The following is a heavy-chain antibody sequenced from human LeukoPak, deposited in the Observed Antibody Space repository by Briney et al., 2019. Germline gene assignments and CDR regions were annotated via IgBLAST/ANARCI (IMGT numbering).Heavy chain of an antibody. Sequence: SETLSLTCTVSGGSISSYYWSWIRQPPGKGLEWIGYIYYSGSTNYNPSLKSRVTISVDTSKNQFSLKLSSVTAADTAVYYCARARDYDILTGYSTPPLDYWGQGTLVTVSS. CDR1: GGSISSYY. V-gene: IGHV4-59*12. CDR2: IYYSGST. J-gene: IGHJ4*02. D-gene: IGHD3-9*01. CDR3: ARARDYDILTGYSTPPLDY.